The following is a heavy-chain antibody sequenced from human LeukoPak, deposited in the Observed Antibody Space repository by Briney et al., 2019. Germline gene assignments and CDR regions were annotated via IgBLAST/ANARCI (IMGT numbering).Heavy chain of an antibody. D-gene: IGHD2-15*01. CDR3: ARDVRGGYFDY. CDR2: IKKDGSEK. J-gene: IGHJ4*02. Sequence: GGSLRLSCAASGFTFSNYWMSWFRQAPGKGLEWVANIKKDGSEKYYEDSVKGRFTISKDNAKNSVYLQMNSLRVEDTAVYYCARDVRGGYFDYWGQGALVTVSS. CDR1: GFTFSNYW. V-gene: IGHV3-7*01.